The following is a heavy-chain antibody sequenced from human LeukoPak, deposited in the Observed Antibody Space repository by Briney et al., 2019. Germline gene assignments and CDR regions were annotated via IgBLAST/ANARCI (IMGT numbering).Heavy chain of an antibody. J-gene: IGHJ4*02. CDR3: AGLRGKITTIDY. V-gene: IGHV3-74*03. D-gene: IGHD4-11*01. CDR1: GCTFSNYA. Sequence: PGGSLRLSCVASGCTFSNYAMIWVRQAPGKGLEWVSVINSDGSTTLYADSVKGRFTISRDNAKNTLYLQMNSLRAEDTAVYYCAGLRGKITTIDYWGQGTLVTVPS. CDR2: INSDGSTT.